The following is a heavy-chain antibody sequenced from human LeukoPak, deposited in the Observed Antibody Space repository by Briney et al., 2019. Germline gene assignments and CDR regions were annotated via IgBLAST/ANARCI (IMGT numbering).Heavy chain of an antibody. D-gene: IGHD3-22*01. V-gene: IGHV4-59*12. CDR3: ARGYYDSSLGFDY. CDR1: GGSISNYY. CDR2: IYYSGST. J-gene: IGHJ4*02. Sequence: PSETLSLTCAVSGGSISNYYWTWIRQPPGKGLEWIGSIYYSGSTYYNPSHKSRVTISVDTSKNQFSLKLSSVTAADTAVYYCARGYYDSSLGFDYWGQGTLVTVSS.